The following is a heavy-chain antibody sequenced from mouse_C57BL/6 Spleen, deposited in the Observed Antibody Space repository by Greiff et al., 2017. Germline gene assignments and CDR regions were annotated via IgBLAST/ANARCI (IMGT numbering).Heavy chain of an antibody. J-gene: IGHJ4*01. V-gene: IGHV1-15*01. CDR3: LYGNYVGYAMDY. Sequence: QVQLQQSGAELVRPGASVTLSCKASGYTFTDYEMHWVKQTPVHGLEWIGAIDPETGGTNYNEKFKSKATLTVDKSSSTAYMQLSSLTSEDSAVYYCLYGNYVGYAMDYWGQGTSVTGSS. D-gene: IGHD2-1*01. CDR2: IDPETGGT. CDR1: GYTFTDYE.